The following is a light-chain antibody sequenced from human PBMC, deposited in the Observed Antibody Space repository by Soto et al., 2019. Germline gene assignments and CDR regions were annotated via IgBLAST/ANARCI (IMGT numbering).Light chain of an antibody. CDR1: QSVLYSSNNKNY. CDR2: WAS. Sequence: DIVMTQSPDSLAVSLGERATINCKSSQSVLYSSNNKNYLAWYQQKPGQPPKLLIYWASTRESGVPERFSGSGSPTDFTLTISSLQAEDVAVYYCQQYYTNALTFGGGTKVGVK. V-gene: IGKV4-1*01. CDR3: QQYYTNALT. J-gene: IGKJ4*01.